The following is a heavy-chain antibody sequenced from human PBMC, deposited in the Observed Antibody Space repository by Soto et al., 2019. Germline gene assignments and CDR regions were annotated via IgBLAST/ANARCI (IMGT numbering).Heavy chain of an antibody. V-gene: IGHV1-18*01. CDR1: GYTFTSYG. CDR3: AQGGYYDSSGYYYDRGFDY. CDR2: ISAYNGNT. D-gene: IGHD3-22*01. J-gene: IGHJ4*02. Sequence: ASVKVSCKASGYTFTSYGISWVRQAPGQGLEWMGWISAYNGNTNYAQKLQGRVTMTTDTSTSTAYMELRSLRSDDTAVYYCAQGGYYDSSGYYYDRGFDYWGQGTLVTVSS.